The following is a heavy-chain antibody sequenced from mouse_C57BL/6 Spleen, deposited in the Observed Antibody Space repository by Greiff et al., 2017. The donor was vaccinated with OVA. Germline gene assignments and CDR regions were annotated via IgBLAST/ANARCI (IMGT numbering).Heavy chain of an antibody. Sequence: EVQRVESGGGLVKPGGSLKLSCAASGFTFSDYGMHWVRQAPEKGLEWVAYISSGSSTIYYADTVKGRFTISRDKAKNTLFLQMTSLRSEDTAMYYCAAGTSAWFAYWGQGTLVTVSA. CDR2: ISSGSSTI. CDR1: GFTFSDYG. CDR3: AAGTSAWFAY. V-gene: IGHV5-17*01. D-gene: IGHD4-1*01. J-gene: IGHJ3*01.